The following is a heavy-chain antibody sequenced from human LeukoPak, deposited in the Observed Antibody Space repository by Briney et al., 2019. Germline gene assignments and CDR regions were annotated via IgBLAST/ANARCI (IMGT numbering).Heavy chain of an antibody. Sequence: ASVKVSCKASGYTFTSYYMHRVRQAPGQGLEWMGIINPSGGSTSYAQKFQGRVTMTRDTSTSTVYMELSSLRSEDTAVYYCARDYYDSSGYYRSQRAFDIWGQGTMVTVSS. J-gene: IGHJ3*02. CDR3: ARDYYDSSGYYRSQRAFDI. D-gene: IGHD3-22*01. CDR2: INPSGGST. CDR1: GYTFTSYY. V-gene: IGHV1-46*01.